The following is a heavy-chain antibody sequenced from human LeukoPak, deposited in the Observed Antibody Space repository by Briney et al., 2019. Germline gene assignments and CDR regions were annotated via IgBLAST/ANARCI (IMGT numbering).Heavy chain of an antibody. Sequence: GGSLRLSCAASGFTFSSYSMNWVRQAPGKGLEWVSSISSSSSYIYYADSVKGRFTISRDNAKNSLYLQMNSLRAEDTAVYYCARGGGSSWFFDYWGQGTPVTVSS. V-gene: IGHV3-21*01. CDR3: ARGGGSSWFFDY. CDR2: ISSSSSYI. D-gene: IGHD6-13*01. J-gene: IGHJ4*02. CDR1: GFTFSSYS.